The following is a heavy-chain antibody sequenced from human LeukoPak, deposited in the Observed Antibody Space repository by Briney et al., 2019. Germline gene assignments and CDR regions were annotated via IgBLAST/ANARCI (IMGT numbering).Heavy chain of an antibody. CDR1: GFSIRSDYY. J-gene: IGHJ4*02. CDR3: ARDPLADY. Sequence: SGTLSLTCAVSGFSIRSDYYWGLIRQPPGGGLEWIGSISHSGSTYYTPSLRSRVTISVDTSKNQFSLNLRSVTAADTAVYYCARDPLADYWGRGILVTVSS. CDR2: ISHSGST. V-gene: IGHV4-38-2*02.